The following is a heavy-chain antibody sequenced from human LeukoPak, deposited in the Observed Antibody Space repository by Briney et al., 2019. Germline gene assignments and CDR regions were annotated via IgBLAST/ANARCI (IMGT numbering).Heavy chain of an antibody. J-gene: IGHJ3*02. Sequence: GGSLRLSCAASGFTFSTYVMSWVRQAPGKGLEWVSYISSGGSTVHYADSVKGRFTISRDNAKNSLYLQMNSLRAEDTAVYYCARVIIVGATGIWGQGTMVTVSS. CDR3: ARVIIVGATGI. V-gene: IGHV3-48*03. CDR1: GFTFSTYV. D-gene: IGHD1-26*01. CDR2: ISSGGSTV.